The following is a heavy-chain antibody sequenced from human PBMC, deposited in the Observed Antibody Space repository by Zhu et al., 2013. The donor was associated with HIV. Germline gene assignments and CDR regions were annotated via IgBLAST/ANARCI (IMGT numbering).Heavy chain of an antibody. V-gene: IGHV1-2*02. CDR2: INPNSGGT. CDR3: ARSELRRGAFDI. Sequence: QVQLVQSGHEVKQPGASVKVSCKASGYTFTGYNMHWVRQAPGQGLEWMGWINPNSGGTNYAQKFQGRVTMTRDTSISTAYMELRSLRSDDTAVYYCARSELRRGAFDIWGQGTMVTVSS. CDR1: GYTFTGYN. J-gene: IGHJ3*02. D-gene: IGHD3-10*01.